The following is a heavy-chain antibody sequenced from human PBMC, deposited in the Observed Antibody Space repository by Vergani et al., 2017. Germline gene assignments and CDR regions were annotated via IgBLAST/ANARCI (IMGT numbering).Heavy chain of an antibody. J-gene: IGHJ4*02. CDR3: ARSRIGYGARILDY. V-gene: IGHV4-59*02. CDR1: GASVNSYY. Sequence: QVKLQESGPGLVKPSETLSLTCTVSGASVNSYYWSWIRQPPGKGLEWMGYVSFRGDTLYDPSVKGRMTISLNTSSNEFSLYLTSVTAADTAVYYCARSRIGYGARILDYWVQGTLVTVPS. CDR2: VSFRGDT. D-gene: IGHD4/OR15-4a*01.